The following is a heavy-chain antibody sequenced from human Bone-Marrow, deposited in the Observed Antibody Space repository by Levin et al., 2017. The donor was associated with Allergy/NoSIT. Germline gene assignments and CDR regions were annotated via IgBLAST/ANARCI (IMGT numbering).Heavy chain of an antibody. CDR3: AKDRVSGISAPYDN. D-gene: IGHD6-25*01. CDR1: GFTFDDYA. V-gene: IGHV3-9*01. CDR2: ISWNSGSI. J-gene: IGHJ4*02. Sequence: LSLTCAASGFTFDDYAMHWVRQAPGKGLEWVSGISWNSGSIDYADSVKGRFTISRDNAKNSLYLQMDSLRAEDTAFYYCAKDRVSGISAPYDNWGQGTLVTVSS.